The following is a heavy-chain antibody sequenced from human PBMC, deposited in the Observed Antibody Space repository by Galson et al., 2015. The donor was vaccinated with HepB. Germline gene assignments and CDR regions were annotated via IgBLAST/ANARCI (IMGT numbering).Heavy chain of an antibody. CDR3: VRDDMMPDVRGVQCDY. J-gene: IGHJ4*02. D-gene: IGHD3-10*01. Sequence: SVKVSCKASGYTFKNFGFSWVRQAPGKGLEWMGWISAYYGSTKYAEKLQGRVSMTTDTSTSTAYMELRSLTSEDTALYYCVRDDMMPDVRGVQCDYWGQGTLVTVSS. V-gene: IGHV1-18*01. CDR1: GYTFKNFG. CDR2: ISAYYGST.